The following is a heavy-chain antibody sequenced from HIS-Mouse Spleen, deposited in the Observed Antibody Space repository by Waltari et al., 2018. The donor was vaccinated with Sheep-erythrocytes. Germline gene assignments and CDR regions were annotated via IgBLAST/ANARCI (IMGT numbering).Heavy chain of an antibody. CDR2: IYYSGST. CDR1: GGSISSYY. Sequence: QVQLQESGPGLVKPSETLSLTCTVSGGSISSYYWSWIRQPPGKGLEWIGYIYYSGSTNYNPSLKSRVTISVDTSKNQFSLKLSSVTAADKAVYYCARLELGQFDYWGQGTLVTVSS. D-gene: IGHD1-26*01. CDR3: ARLELGQFDY. J-gene: IGHJ4*02. V-gene: IGHV4-59*08.